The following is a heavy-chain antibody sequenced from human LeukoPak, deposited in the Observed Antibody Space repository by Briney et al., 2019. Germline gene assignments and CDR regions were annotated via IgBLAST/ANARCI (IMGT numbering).Heavy chain of an antibody. CDR3: AKDIRRAVVIIFAGAFDI. Sequence: PSETLSLTCTVSGGSISGYYWSWIRQPPGRGLEWIGYVYYSGNTNYNPSLKSRVTMSVDTSKNQFSLKLSSVTAADTALYYCAKDIRRAVVIIFAGAFDIWGQGTMVTVSS. J-gene: IGHJ3*02. CDR1: GGSISGYY. CDR2: VYYSGNT. V-gene: IGHV4-59*01. D-gene: IGHD3-3*01.